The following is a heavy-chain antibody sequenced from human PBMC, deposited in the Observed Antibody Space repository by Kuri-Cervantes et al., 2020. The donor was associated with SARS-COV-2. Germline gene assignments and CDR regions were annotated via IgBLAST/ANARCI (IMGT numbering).Heavy chain of an antibody. CDR1: GYTFTSYG. Sequence: ASVKVSCKASGYTFTSYGISWVRQAPGQGLEWMGWISAYNGNTNYAQKLQGRVTMTTDTSTSTAYMELRSLRSDDTAVYYCARSQGYCTANSCSWNWFDPWGQGTQVTVSS. CDR3: ARSQGYCTANSCSWNWFDP. D-gene: IGHD2-8*02. V-gene: IGHV1-18*01. CDR2: ISAYNGNT. J-gene: IGHJ5*02.